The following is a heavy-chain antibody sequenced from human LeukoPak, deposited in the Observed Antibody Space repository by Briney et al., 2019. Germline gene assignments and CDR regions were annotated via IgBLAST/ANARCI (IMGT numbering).Heavy chain of an antibody. Sequence: GGSLRLSCAASGFTFSSHAMSWVRQAPGKGLEWVSAISGSGGSTYYADSVKGRFTISRDNSKNTLCLQMNSLRAEDTAVYYCAKRSINWNFDYWGQGTLVTVSS. D-gene: IGHD1-20*01. CDR3: AKRSINWNFDY. J-gene: IGHJ4*02. V-gene: IGHV3-23*01. CDR2: ISGSGGST. CDR1: GFTFSSHA.